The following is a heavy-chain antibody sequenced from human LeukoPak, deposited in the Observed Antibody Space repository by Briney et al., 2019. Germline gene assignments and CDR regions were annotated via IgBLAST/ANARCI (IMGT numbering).Heavy chain of an antibody. CDR2: IYPGDSDT. D-gene: IGHD6-19*01. V-gene: IGHV5-51*01. CDR3: ASHTGIAVAGKYYYYGMDV. CDR1: GYSFTSYW. J-gene: IGHJ6*02. Sequence: GESLQISCQGSGYSFTSYWIGWVRQMPGKGLEWMGIIYPGDSDTRYSPSFQGQVTISADKSISTAYLQWSSLKASDTAMYYCASHTGIAVAGKYYYYGMDVWGQGTTVTVSS.